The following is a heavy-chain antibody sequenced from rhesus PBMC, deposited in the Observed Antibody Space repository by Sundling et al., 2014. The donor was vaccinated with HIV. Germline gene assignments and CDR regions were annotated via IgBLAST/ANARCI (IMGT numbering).Heavy chain of an antibody. CDR3: AIRFGGNFNY. CDR2: IYGSFGTT. D-gene: IGHD2-27*01. V-gene: IGHV4S2*01. CDR1: GASISSNY. Sequence: QVQLQESGPGLVKPSETLPLTCAVSGASISSNYWSWIRQAPGKGLEWIGHIYGSFGTTNYNPSLKSRVTVSKDTSKNHFFLKLTSVTAADTAIYYCAIRFGGNFNYWGQGFLVTVSS. J-gene: IGHJ4*01.